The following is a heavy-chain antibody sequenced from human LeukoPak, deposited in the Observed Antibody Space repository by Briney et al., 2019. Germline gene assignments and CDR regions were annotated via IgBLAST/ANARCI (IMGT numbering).Heavy chain of an antibody. D-gene: IGHD6-19*01. Sequence: AASVKVSCKASGYTFTGYYMHWVRQAPGQGLEWMGWINPNSGGTNYAQKFQGRVTMTRDTSISTAYMELSRLRSDDTAVYYCARGSGDSGWYGDGFDPWGQGTLVTVSS. J-gene: IGHJ5*02. V-gene: IGHV1-2*02. CDR1: GYTFTGYY. CDR2: INPNSGGT. CDR3: ARGSGDSGWYGDGFDP.